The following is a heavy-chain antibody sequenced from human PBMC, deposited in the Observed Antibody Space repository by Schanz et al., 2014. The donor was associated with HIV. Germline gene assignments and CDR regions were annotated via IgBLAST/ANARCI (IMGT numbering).Heavy chain of an antibody. D-gene: IGHD2-8*01. CDR1: GYTFSSND. V-gene: IGHV1-8*02. CDR2: MNPRHGNT. J-gene: IGHJ4*02. CDR3: TRGARDCSNGVCGGTYFDY. Sequence: QVQLVQSGAGVKKPGASVRVSCKASGYTFSSNDINWVRQASGQWLEWVGWMNPRHGNTGYAQTFQGSVTLTRNTSLTTAYMELSSLTSDDTDVYYCTRGARDCSNGVCGGTYFDYWGQGTLVTVSS.